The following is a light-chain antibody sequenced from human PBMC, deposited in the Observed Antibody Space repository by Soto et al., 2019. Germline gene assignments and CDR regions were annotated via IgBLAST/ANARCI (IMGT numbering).Light chain of an antibody. CDR2: DAS. J-gene: IGKJ5*01. Sequence: DIQMTQSPSTLSASVGDTVAITCRASQSVSGWLAWYRQKPGKAPTLLIYDASALPRGIPSRFSGSGSETDFTLTISSLQPEDFATYYCQQYDTYPITFGQGTRLEIK. CDR1: QSVSGW. CDR3: QQYDTYPIT. V-gene: IGKV1-5*01.